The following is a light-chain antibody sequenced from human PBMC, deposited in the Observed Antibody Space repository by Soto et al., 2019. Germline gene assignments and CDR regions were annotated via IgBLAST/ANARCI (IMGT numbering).Light chain of an antibody. CDR3: SSYRSTNTRV. CDR2: EVT. CDR1: SSDVGGYSY. V-gene: IGLV2-14*01. Sequence: QSALTQPASLSGSPGQSITISCTGTSSDVGGYSYVSWYQQRPGKRPKLMIYEVTNRPSGVSLRFSGSKSGNTASLTISGLQAEDEADYYCSSYRSTNTRVFGTGTKLTVL. J-gene: IGLJ1*01.